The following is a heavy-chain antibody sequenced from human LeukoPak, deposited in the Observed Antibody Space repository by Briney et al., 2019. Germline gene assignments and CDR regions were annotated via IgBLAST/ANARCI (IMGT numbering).Heavy chain of an antibody. Sequence: AGGSLRLSCAASGFTFSSYWMHWVRQAPGKGLMWVSRIKSDGGETSYADSVKGRFTISRDNARNTLYLQMNSLRPEDTAMYYCASDRVFYGLDVWGQGTTVTVSS. J-gene: IGHJ6*02. V-gene: IGHV3-74*01. CDR3: ASDRVFYGLDV. CDR2: IKSDGGET. CDR1: GFTFSSYW.